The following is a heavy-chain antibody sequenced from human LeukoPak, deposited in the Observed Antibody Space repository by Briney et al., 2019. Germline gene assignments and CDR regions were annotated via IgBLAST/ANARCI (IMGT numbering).Heavy chain of an antibody. CDR1: GYTVTGYY. CDR3: ARLDILTYGDAFDI. D-gene: IGHD3-9*01. CDR2: ISAYNGNT. J-gene: IGHJ3*02. V-gene: IGHV1-18*04. Sequence: ASVKVSCKASGYTVTGYYMHWVRQAPGHGREWMGWISAYNGNTNYAQKLQGRVTMTTDTSTSTAYMELRSLRSDDTAVYYCARLDILTYGDAFDIWGQGTMVTVSS.